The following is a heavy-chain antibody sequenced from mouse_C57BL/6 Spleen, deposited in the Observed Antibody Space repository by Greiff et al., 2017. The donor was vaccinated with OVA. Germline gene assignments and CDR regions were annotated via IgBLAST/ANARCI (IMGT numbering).Heavy chain of an antibody. Sequence: EVKLQQSGPELVKPGASVKISCKASGYTSTDYYMNSVKQSHGKSLEWIGDINPNNGGTSYNQKFKGKATLTVDKSSSTAYMELRSLTSEDSAVYYCARKPRGYFDVWGTGTTVTVSS. CDR2: INPNNGGT. J-gene: IGHJ1*03. CDR3: ARKPRGYFDV. CDR1: GYTSTDYY. V-gene: IGHV1-26*01.